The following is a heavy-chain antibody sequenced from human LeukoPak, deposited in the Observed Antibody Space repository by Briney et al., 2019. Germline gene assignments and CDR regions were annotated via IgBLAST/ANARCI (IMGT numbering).Heavy chain of an antibody. D-gene: IGHD4-23*01. J-gene: IGHJ5*02. CDR2: IYYSGST. CDR1: GGSISSGDYC. Sequence: SQTLSLTCTVSGGSISSGDYCWSWIRQPPGKGLEWIGYIYYSGSTYYNPSLKSRVTISVDTSKNQFSLKLSSVTAADTAVYYCARDSDYGGEDDPWGQGTLVTVSS. CDR3: ARDSDYGGEDDP. V-gene: IGHV4-30-4*01.